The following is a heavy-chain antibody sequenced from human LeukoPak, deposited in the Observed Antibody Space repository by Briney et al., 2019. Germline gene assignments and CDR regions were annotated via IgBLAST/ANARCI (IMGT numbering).Heavy chain of an antibody. CDR3: AGTSSSWYQKIDY. CDR1: GGFISSYY. CDR2: IYTSGST. D-gene: IGHD6-13*01. Sequence: SETLSLTCSVSGGFISSYYWNWIRQPAGKGLEWIGRIYTSGSTNYNPSLKSRVTMSVDTSKNQFSLNLSSVTAADTAVYYCAGTSSSWYQKIDYWGQGTLVTVSS. J-gene: IGHJ4*02. V-gene: IGHV4-4*07.